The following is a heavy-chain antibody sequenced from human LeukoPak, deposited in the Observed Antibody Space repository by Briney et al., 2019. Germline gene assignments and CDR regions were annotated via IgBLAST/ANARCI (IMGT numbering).Heavy chain of an antibody. J-gene: IGHJ2*01. Sequence: GESLRLSCAASGFSFSNYRMNWVRQAPGKGLGWVAYIGSMGTTRYYADSVKGRFTISRDNAKNSLYLQMSSLRDDDTSVHYCARDHSGTYSNYWRFDLWGRGTLVTVSS. CDR3: ARDHSGTYSNYWRFDL. CDR2: IGSMGTTR. CDR1: GFSFSNYR. D-gene: IGHD1-26*01. V-gene: IGHV3-48*02.